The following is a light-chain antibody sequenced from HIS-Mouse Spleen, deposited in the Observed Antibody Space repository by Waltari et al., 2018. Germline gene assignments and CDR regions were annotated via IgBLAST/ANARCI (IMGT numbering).Light chain of an antibody. CDR3: SSYTSSSFNVV. CDR2: DVS. V-gene: IGLV2-14*03. J-gene: IGLJ2*01. Sequence: QSALTQPASVSGSPGQSITISCTGTSSDVGGYNYVSWYQQHPGKAPKLMIYDVSNRPSGVSNRFSGSKSGNTAPLTISRLQAEDEADYYCSSYTSSSFNVVFGGGTKLTVL. CDR1: SSDVGGYNY.